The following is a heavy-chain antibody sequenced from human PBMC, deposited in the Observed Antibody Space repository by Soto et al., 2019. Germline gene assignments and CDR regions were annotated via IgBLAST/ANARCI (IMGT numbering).Heavy chain of an antibody. D-gene: IGHD3-22*01. Sequence: EVQLLESGGGLVQPGGSLRLSCAASGFTFSIYAMSWVRQVPGKGLEWVSTISGNGGTSYADFVRGRFTISRDNSKSTLYLQMNSPRVDDTAMYYCAKDAPGSGWLSDYWGQGTLVTVSS. J-gene: IGHJ4*02. CDR3: AKDAPGSGWLSDY. CDR2: ISGNGGT. V-gene: IGHV3-23*01. CDR1: GFTFSIYA.